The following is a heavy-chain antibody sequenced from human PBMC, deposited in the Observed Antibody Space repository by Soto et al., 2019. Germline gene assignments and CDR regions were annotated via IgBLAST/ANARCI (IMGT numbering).Heavy chain of an antibody. CDR2: ISNDGSNK. CDR3: ARESRCFSATCHATAFDV. D-gene: IGHD1-26*01. V-gene: IGHV3-30-3*01. Sequence: QMQLVQSGGGVVQPGRSLRLSCAGPGMNFFNYDMHWVRQAPGKGLEWVALISNDGSNKNYSDSVKGRFTISRDNSKNTVCMQMGSLRAGGTAVCFCARESRCFSATCHATAFDVWGQGTMVTVSS. CDR1: GMNFFNYD. J-gene: IGHJ3*01.